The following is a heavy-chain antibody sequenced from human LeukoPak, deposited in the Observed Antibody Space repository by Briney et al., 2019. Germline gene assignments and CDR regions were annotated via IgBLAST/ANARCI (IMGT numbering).Heavy chain of an antibody. V-gene: IGHV3-48*04. D-gene: IGHD3-22*01. CDR2: ISRSSSTI. Sequence: GGSLRLSCAASGFTFSSYSMNWVRQAPGKGLEWVSYISRSSSTIYYADSVKGRFTISRDNAKNTLYLQMNSLRAEDAAVYYCAKDLEGDYYDSSSPLFTLDYWGQGTLVTVSS. CDR1: GFTFSSYS. J-gene: IGHJ4*02. CDR3: AKDLEGDYYDSSSPLFTLDY.